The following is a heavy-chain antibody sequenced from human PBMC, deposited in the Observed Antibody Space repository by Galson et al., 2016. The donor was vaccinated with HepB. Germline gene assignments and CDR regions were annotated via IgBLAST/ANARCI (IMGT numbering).Heavy chain of an antibody. D-gene: IGHD4-11*01. Sequence: TLSLTCTDSGGSISSGRYYWSWIRQTAGKGLEWIGRISTSGSTKYSPSLKSRVTISVDMSKNQFSLKLSSVTAADTAVYYCARGGETYSNYRGTFDSWGHGTLVTVSS. CDR1: GGSISSGRYY. J-gene: IGHJ4*01. CDR2: ISTSGST. V-gene: IGHV4-61*02. CDR3: ARGGETYSNYRGTFDS.